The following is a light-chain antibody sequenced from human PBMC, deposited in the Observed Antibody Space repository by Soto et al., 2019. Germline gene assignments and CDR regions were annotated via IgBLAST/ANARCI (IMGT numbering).Light chain of an antibody. CDR3: LQHNSYPWT. CDR1: QDISHY. V-gene: IGKV1-17*03. CDR2: AVS. J-gene: IGKJ1*01. Sequence: DIKGTQSPSAMSASVGHRVTITCRASQDISHYLAWFQQKPGKVPQRLIVAVSNLESGVPSRFRGSGSGTEFTLTITSLQPEDCATYYCLQHNSYPWTFGQGTKVDI.